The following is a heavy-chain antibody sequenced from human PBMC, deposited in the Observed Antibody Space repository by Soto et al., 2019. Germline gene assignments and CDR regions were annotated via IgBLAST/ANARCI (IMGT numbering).Heavy chain of an antibody. CDR2: INPNSGGT. Sequence: QVQLVQSGAEVKEPGASVKVSCKASGYSFTDHYMHWVRQAPGQGLEWMGWINPNSGGTKSAQQFQGRVPMTRDTSVGTAYMEVNRLTFDDKAVYYCARGKEIPDHWNFDLWGRGSLVTVSS. V-gene: IGHV1-2*02. CDR3: ARGKEIPDHWNFDL. D-gene: IGHD2-2*02. J-gene: IGHJ2*01. CDR1: GYSFTDHY.